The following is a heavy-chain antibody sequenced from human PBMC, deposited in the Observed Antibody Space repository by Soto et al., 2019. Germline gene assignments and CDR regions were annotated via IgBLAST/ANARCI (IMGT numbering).Heavy chain of an antibody. J-gene: IGHJ3*02. D-gene: IGHD1-1*01. CDR2: ISSNGGST. CDR3: VKVETPSEIATKAFDI. V-gene: IGHV3-64D*08. Sequence: GGSLRLSCSASGFTFSSYAMHWVRQAPGKGLEYVSAISSNGGSTYYADSVKGRFTISRDNSKNTLYLQMSSLRAEDTAVYYCVKVETPSEIATKAFDIWGQGTMVTVSS. CDR1: GFTFSSYA.